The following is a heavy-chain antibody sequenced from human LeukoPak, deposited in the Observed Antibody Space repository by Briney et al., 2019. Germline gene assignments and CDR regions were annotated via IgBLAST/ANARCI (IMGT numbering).Heavy chain of an antibody. V-gene: IGHV4-59*01. CDR1: GGSISSYY. J-gene: IGHJ4*02. CDR2: IYYSGST. CDR3: ARRYDY. Sequence: SETMSLTCTVSGGSISSYYWSWIRQPPGKGLEWIGYIYYSGSTNYNPSLKSRVTISVDTSKNQFSLKLSSVTAADTAVYYCARRYDYWGQGTLVTVSS.